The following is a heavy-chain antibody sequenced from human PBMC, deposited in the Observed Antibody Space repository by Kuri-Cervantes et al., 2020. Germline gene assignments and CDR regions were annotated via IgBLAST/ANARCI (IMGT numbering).Heavy chain of an antibody. CDR1: GGSVNSGGYY. V-gene: IGHV4-61*08. J-gene: IGHJ6*03. CDR2: ILYSGST. CDR3: ARDRVDTPLALYYMDV. D-gene: IGHD5-18*01. Sequence: GSLRLSCTVSGGSVNSGGYYWSWIRQPPGKGLEWIGYILYSGSTNYNPSLKGRVTISLDTSKNQFSLRLSSVTAADTAVYYCARDRVDTPLALYYMDVWGKGTTVTVSS.